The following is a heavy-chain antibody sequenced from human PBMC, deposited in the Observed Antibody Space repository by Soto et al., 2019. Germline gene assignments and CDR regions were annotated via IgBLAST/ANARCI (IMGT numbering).Heavy chain of an antibody. V-gene: IGHV3-64D*06. J-gene: IGHJ3*02. CDR1: GLTFSSYA. Sequence: GGSLRVCSSASGLTFSSYAMTWVRQDPGKGLEYVSAISSNGGSTYYADSVKGRFTISRDNSKNTLYLQMSSLRAEDTAVYYCVKRDSGGYSYAFDIWGQGTMVPVSS. CDR2: ISSNGGST. D-gene: IGHD1-26*01. CDR3: VKRDSGGYSYAFDI.